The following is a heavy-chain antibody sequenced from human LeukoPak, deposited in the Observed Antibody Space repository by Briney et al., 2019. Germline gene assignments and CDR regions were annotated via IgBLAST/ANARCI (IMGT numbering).Heavy chain of an antibody. J-gene: IGHJ5*02. CDR1: GGTFSSYA. CDR3: ARDNANILAGNYVNNWFDP. V-gene: IGHV1-69*13. D-gene: IGHD3-9*01. CDR2: IIPIFGTA. Sequence: GASVKVSCKASGGTFSSYAISWVRQAPGQGLEWMGGIIPIFGTANYAQKFQGRVTINADESTSTAYMALSSLRSEDTAVYSCARDNANILAGNYVNNWFDPWGQETLVTVSS.